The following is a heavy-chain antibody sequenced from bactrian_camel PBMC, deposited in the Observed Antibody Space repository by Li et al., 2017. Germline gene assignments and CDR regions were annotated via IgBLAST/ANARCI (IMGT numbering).Heavy chain of an antibody. CDR3: AADAGLWYEGRCKHQGYRY. Sequence: HVQLEESGGDLVQPGGSLRLSCAASAYTYKMAWFRQAPGKEREGVAVINRRGTTRYADFVSGRFTISKVNAEKTLYLQMSNLKPEDTAMYYCAADAGLWYEGRCKHQGYRYWGQGTQVTVSS. D-gene: IGHD2*01. CDR1: AYTYKM. V-gene: IGHV3S53*01. CDR2: INRRGTT. J-gene: IGHJ4*01.